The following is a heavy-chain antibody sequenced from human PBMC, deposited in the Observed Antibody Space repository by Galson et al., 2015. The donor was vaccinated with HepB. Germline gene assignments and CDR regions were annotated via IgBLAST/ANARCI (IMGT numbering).Heavy chain of an antibody. CDR1: FTSYG. D-gene: IGHD2-2*01. CDR3: ARDRVPEYCSSTSCYSGSFDP. J-gene: IGHJ5*02. Sequence: FTSYGISWVRQAPGQGLEWMGWISAYNGNTNYAQKLQGRVTMTTDTSTSTAYMELRSLRSDDTAVYYCARDRVPEYCSSTSCYSGSFDPWGQGTLVTVSS. CDR2: ISAYNGNT. V-gene: IGHV1-18*01.